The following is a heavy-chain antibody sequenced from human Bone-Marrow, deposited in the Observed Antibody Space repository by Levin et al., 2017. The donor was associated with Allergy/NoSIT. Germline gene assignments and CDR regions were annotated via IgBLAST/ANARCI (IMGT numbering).Heavy chain of an antibody. CDR1: GFNFDDYT. V-gene: IGHV3-43*01. J-gene: IGHJ4*02. CDR2: ISWDFGTI. Sequence: GESLKISCAASGFNFDDYTMHWVRQTPGQGLEWVSLISWDFGTIFYADSVKGRFTISRDNSKKSLYLQMNSLRTEDTALYYCVKDISLRGLAVAGYWGQGTLVTVSS. D-gene: IGHD6-19*01. CDR3: VKDISLRGLAVAGY.